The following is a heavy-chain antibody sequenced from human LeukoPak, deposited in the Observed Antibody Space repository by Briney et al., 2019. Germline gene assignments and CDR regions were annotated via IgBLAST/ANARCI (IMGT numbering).Heavy chain of an antibody. V-gene: IGHV4-30-2*01. CDR3: ARPARWYSSSWYEY. J-gene: IGHJ4*02. D-gene: IGHD6-13*01. CDR1: GGSITSDDYY. Sequence: PSQTLSLTCTVSGGSITSDDYYWSWIRQPPGKGLEWIGYIYHTGSTYYNPSLKSRVTISVDRSKNQFSLKLSSVTAADTAVYYCARPARWYSSSWYEYWGQGTLVTVSS. CDR2: IYHTGST.